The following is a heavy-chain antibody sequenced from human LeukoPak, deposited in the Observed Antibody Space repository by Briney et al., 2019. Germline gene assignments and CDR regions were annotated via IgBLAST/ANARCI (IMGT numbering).Heavy chain of an antibody. V-gene: IGHV1-69*04. CDR3: AGDTDGYSYGTNFDY. CDR2: IIPILGIA. J-gene: IGHJ4*02. Sequence: GASVKASCKASGGTFSSYAISWVRQAPGQGLEWMGRIIPILGIANYAQKFQGRVTITADKSTSTAYMELSSLRSEDTAVYYCAGDTDGYSYGTNFDYWGQGTLVTVSS. D-gene: IGHD5-18*01. CDR1: GGTFSSYA.